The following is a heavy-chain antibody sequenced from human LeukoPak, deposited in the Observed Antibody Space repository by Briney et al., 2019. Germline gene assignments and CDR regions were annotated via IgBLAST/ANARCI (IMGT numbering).Heavy chain of an antibody. D-gene: IGHD2-2*01. CDR2: VYKSGSP. J-gene: IGHJ5*02. Sequence: KTSETLSLTCTLSGGSISSYYWSWIRQPPGRGRGWIGYVYKSGSPNYNPSLKSRVTISVDTSKNQFSLKLSSVTAADTAVYYCARDARPPQGYCSSTSCLNWFDPWGQGTLVTVSS. V-gene: IGHV4-59*01. CDR3: ARDARPPQGYCSSTSCLNWFDP. CDR1: GGSISSYY.